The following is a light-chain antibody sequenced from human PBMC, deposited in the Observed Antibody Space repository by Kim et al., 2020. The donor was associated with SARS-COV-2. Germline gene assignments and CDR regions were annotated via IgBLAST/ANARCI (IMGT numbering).Light chain of an antibody. J-gene: IGKJ1*01. V-gene: IGKV1-5*01. CDR3: QQYSIFPWT. CDR1: QSISGW. Sequence: ASVGDRVTITCRASQSISGWLAWYQQKPGKAPKLLIYDASNLQSGVPSRFSGSESGTEFTLTISSLQPDDFATYYCQQYSIFPWTFGQGTQVDIK. CDR2: DAS.